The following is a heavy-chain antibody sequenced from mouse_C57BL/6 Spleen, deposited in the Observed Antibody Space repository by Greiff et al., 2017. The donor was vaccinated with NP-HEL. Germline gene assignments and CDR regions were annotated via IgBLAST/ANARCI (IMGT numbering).Heavy chain of an antibody. CDR2: ISGGGGNT. V-gene: IGHV5-9*01. CDR1: GFTFSSYT. CDR3: ARRRDYGSSGYFDV. D-gene: IGHD1-1*01. Sequence: EVMLVESGGGLVKPGGSLKLSCAASGFTFSSYTMSWVRQTPEKRLEWVATISGGGGNTYYPDSVKGRFTISRDNAKNTLYLQMSSLRSEDTALYYCARRRDYGSSGYFDVWGTGTTVTVSS. J-gene: IGHJ1*03.